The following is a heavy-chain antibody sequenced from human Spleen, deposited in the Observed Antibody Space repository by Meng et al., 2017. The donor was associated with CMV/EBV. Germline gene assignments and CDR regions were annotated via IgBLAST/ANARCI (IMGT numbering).Heavy chain of an antibody. D-gene: IGHD6-6*01. CDR1: GFTFDDYG. Sequence: GGSLRLSCAASGFTFDDYGMSWVRQVPGKGLEWVSGINWHGGTTAYADSVKGRFTISRDNSKNTLFLQMNSLRAGDTAVYYCAKDTRTGGVALRPTGYGMDVWGQGTTVTVSS. J-gene: IGHJ6*02. V-gene: IGHV3-20*04. CDR3: AKDTRTGGVALRPTGYGMDV. CDR2: INWHGGTT.